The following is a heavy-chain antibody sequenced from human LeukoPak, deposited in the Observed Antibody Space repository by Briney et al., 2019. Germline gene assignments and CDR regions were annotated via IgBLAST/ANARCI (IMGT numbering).Heavy chain of an antibody. V-gene: IGHV4-34*01. J-gene: IGHJ2*01. CDR2: IHYSGAT. D-gene: IGHD1-7*01. CDR3: ARGRQGAGNYYFDL. Sequence: SETLSLTCAVYGGSYSGYYWSWIRQPPGKGLEWVGEIHYSGATNYKSSLKSRFTISGDTSKNQISLKLTSVTAADTALYYCARGRQGAGNYYFDLWGRGTPVTVSS. CDR1: GGSYSGYY.